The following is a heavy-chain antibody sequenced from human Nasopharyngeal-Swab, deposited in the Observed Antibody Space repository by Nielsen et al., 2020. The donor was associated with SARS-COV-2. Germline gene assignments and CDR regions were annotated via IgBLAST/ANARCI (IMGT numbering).Heavy chain of an antibody. D-gene: IGHD3-22*01. CDR2: IIPIFGTA. J-gene: IGHJ4*02. V-gene: IGHV1-69*05. CDR3: AREGYYDSSGYYYVDY. CDR1: GGTFSSYA. Sequence: SVKVSCKASGGTFSSYAISWVRQAPGQGLEWMGGIIPIFGTANYAQKLQGRVTMTTDTSTSTAYMELRSLRSDDTAVYYCAREGYYDSSGYYYVDYWGQGTLVTVSS.